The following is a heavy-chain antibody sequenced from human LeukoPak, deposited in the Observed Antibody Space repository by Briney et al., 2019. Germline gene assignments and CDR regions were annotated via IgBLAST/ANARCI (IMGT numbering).Heavy chain of an antibody. Sequence: GASVKVSCKASGYTFTGYYMHWVRQAPGQGLEWMGWINPNSGGTNYAQKFQGGVTMTRDTSISTAYMELSRLRSDDTAVYYCASLFRYCSGGSCYDYADYWGQGTLVTVSS. D-gene: IGHD2-15*01. CDR1: GYTFTGYY. CDR3: ASLFRYCSGGSCYDYADY. V-gene: IGHV1-2*02. CDR2: INPNSGGT. J-gene: IGHJ4*02.